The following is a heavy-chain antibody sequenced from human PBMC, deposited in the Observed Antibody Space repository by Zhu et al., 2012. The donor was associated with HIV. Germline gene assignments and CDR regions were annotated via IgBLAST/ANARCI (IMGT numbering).Heavy chain of an antibody. D-gene: IGHD3-10*01. CDR2: ISQSGDS. CDR3: ARGGFRYSASGSYSFDY. V-gene: IGHV4-34*01. J-gene: IGHJ4*02. CDR1: GGSFSGFY. Sequence: QVQLQQWGAGLLKPSETLSLTCAVYGGSFSGFYWSWIRQPPGKGLEWIGEISQSGDSNYVPSLKSRVTLSVDTSKNQFSLKLNSVTAADTVVYYCARGGFRYSASGSYSFDYWGQGTLVTVSS.